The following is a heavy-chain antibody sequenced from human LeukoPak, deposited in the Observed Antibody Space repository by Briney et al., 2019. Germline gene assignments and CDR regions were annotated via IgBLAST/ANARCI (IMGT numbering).Heavy chain of an antibody. J-gene: IGHJ4*02. CDR3: AKDPGVVDTAMELIDY. V-gene: IGHV3-30*18. D-gene: IGHD5-18*01. Sequence: GGSLRLSCAASGFTFTTYGMHWVRQAPGKGLEWVAVISYDGGKKYYADSVKGRFTISRDNSKNTLYLQMNSLRAEDTAVYYCAKDPGVVDTAMELIDYWGQGTLVTVSS. CDR1: GFTFTTYG. CDR2: ISYDGGKK.